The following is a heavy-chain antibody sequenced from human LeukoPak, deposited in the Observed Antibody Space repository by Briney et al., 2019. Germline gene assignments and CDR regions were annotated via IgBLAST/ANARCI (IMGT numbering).Heavy chain of an antibody. CDR3: AKGGSGSYYPQYFQH. D-gene: IGHD3-10*01. CDR2: ISGSGGST. J-gene: IGHJ1*01. Sequence: GSLRLSCAASGFTFSSYAMSWVRQAPGKGLEWVSAISGSGGSTYYADSVKGRFIISRDNSKNTLYLQMNSLRAEDTAVYYCAKGGSGSYYPQYFQHWGQGTLVTVSS. V-gene: IGHV3-23*01. CDR1: GFTFSSYA.